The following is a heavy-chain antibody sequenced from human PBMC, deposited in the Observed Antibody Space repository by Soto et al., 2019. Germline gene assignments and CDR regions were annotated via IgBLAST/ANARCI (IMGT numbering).Heavy chain of an antibody. Sequence: QVQLVQSGAEVKKPGASVNVSCKASGYTFTSYGISWVRQAPGQGLEWMGWLSGYNGNTNYAQKLQGRVTMTTDTSTSIVYMELRRLRPDDTAMYYCARGPRTWALPYCDCWGQGTQVTVS. CDR2: LSGYNGNT. CDR1: GYTFTSYG. D-gene: IGHD2-15*01. J-gene: IGHJ4*02. CDR3: ARGPRTWALPYCDC. V-gene: IGHV1-18*01.